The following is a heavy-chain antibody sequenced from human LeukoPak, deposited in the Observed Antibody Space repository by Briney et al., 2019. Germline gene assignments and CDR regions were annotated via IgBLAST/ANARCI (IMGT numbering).Heavy chain of an antibody. J-gene: IGHJ4*02. V-gene: IGHV4-31*11. CDR2: IYYSGSA. CDR3: ARGSDFFDY. CDR1: GGSISSADFY. Sequence: SETLSLTCAVSGGSISSADFYWSWIRQHPGKGLEWIGFIYYSGSAYYNPSLKSRVSISIDTSKNQFSLTLNSVTAADTAVYYCARGSDFFDYWGQGTLATVSS.